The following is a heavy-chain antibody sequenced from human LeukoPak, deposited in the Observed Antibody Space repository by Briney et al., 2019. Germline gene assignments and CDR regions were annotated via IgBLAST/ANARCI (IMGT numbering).Heavy chain of an antibody. Sequence: PGGSLRLSCAASGFTFSNAWMSWVRQAPGKGLEWVGRIKSKTDGGATDYAAPVRGRFTISREDSKNTLHLQMNSLKTEDTAVYYCTTYVGAYSNWGDYYYYYMDVWGKGTTVTVSS. V-gene: IGHV3-15*01. CDR2: IKSKTDGGAT. D-gene: IGHD4-11*01. CDR3: TTYVGAYSNWGDYYYYYMDV. CDR1: GFTFSNAW. J-gene: IGHJ6*03.